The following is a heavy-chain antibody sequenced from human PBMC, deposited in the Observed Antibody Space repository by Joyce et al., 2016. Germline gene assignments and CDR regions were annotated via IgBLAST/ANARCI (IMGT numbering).Heavy chain of an antibody. CDR1: GDYINKSTYY. Sequence: QLQLQESGPGLVKPSETLSFTCSFSGDYINKSTYYWGWIRHPPGKGLEWIGTFYYGGSTYCNPAHRRRVTMAVDTSNSQFSLKVSSVTASDTSIYYCVRHLGRHYYYGMDVWGQGTTVTVSS. D-gene: IGHD3-16*01. CDR2: FYYGGST. V-gene: IGHV4-39*01. J-gene: IGHJ6*02. CDR3: VRHLGRHYYYGMDV.